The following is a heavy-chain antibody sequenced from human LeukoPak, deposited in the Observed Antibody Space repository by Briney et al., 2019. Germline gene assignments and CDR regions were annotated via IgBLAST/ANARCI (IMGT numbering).Heavy chain of an antibody. CDR1: GFTFTDYW. J-gene: IGHJ4*02. D-gene: IGHD1-7*01. CDR3: ARGWNYAFRFDY. Sequence: GGSLRLSCTASGFTFTDYWMTWVRQAPGKGLEWVAHIKQDGSERYYGDSVKGRFTISRDNAKNLVYLQMNSLGVEDTAVYYCARGWNYAFRFDYWGQGTLVTVSS. V-gene: IGHV3-7*01. CDR2: IKQDGSER.